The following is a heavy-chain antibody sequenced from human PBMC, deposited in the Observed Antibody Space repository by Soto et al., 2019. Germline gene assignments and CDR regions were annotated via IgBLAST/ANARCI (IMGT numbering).Heavy chain of an antibody. Sequence: GGSLRLSCAASGFTFSSYGMHWVRQAPGKGLEWVAVIWYDGSNKYYADSVKGRFTISRDNSKNTLYLQMNSLRAEDTAVYYCARDPIPRIAVAALPHFDYWGQGTLVTVSS. V-gene: IGHV3-33*01. CDR2: IWYDGSNK. D-gene: IGHD6-19*01. CDR3: ARDPIPRIAVAALPHFDY. J-gene: IGHJ4*02. CDR1: GFTFSSYG.